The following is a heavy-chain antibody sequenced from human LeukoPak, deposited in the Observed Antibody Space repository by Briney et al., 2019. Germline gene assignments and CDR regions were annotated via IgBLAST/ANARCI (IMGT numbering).Heavy chain of an antibody. CDR1: GGSFSGYY. J-gene: IGHJ4*02. Sequence: SETLSLTCAVDGGSFSGYYWSWIRQPPGKGLEWIGEINHSGSTNYNPSLKSRVTISVDTSKNQFSLKLSSVTAADTAVYYCARAHHIVVVTAPSLDYWGQGTLVTVSS. CDR2: INHSGST. CDR3: ARAHHIVVVTAPSLDY. V-gene: IGHV4-34*01. D-gene: IGHD2-21*02.